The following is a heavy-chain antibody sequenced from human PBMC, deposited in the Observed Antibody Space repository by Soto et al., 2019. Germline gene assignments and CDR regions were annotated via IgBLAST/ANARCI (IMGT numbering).Heavy chain of an antibody. D-gene: IGHD2-2*02. CDR3: ARDGQLCSSTSCYIVGGGYFDY. J-gene: IGHJ4*02. CDR2: INPSGGST. CDR1: GYTFTSYY. Sequence: ASVKVSCKASGYTFTSYYMHWVRQAPGQGLEWMGIINPSGGSTSYAQKFQGRVTMTRDTSTSTVYMELSSLRSEDTAVYYGARDGQLCSSTSCYIVGGGYFDYWGQGTLVTVSS. V-gene: IGHV1-46*01.